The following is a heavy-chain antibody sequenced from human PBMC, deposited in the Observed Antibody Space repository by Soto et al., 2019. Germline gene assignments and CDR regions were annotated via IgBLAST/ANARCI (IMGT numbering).Heavy chain of an antibody. CDR2: INPSSGRT. V-gene: IGHV1-46*03. D-gene: IGHD3-16*02. Sequence: ASVGVSCKASGYTFTSYYMHWVRQAPGQGLEWMGIINPSSGRTSYAQKFQGRVTMTRDTSTSTVYMELSSLRSEDTAVYYCARAVRKTKGELSYYAFDIWGQGTMVTVSS. CDR3: ARAVRKTKGELSYYAFDI. J-gene: IGHJ3*02. CDR1: GYTFTSYY.